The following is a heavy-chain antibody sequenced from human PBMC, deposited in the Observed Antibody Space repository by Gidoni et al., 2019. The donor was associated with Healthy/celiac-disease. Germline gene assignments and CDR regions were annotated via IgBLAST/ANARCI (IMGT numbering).Heavy chain of an antibody. J-gene: IGHJ4*02. V-gene: IGHV3-30-3*01. D-gene: IGHD6-19*01. CDR1: GFTFSSYA. CDR3: ARDSSGKSEKYYFDY. Sequence: QVQLVESGGGVVQPGRSLRLSCAASGFTFSSYAMHWVRQAPGKGLEWVAVISYDGSNKYYADSVKGRFTISRDNSKNTLYLQMNSLRAEDTAVYYCARDSSGKSEKYYFDYWGQGTLVTVSS. CDR2: ISYDGSNK.